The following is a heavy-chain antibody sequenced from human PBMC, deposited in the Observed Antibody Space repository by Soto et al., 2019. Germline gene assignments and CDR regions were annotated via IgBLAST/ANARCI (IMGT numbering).Heavy chain of an antibody. V-gene: IGHV1-3*01. D-gene: IGHD6-19*01. CDR1: GYTFTSYA. J-gene: IGHJ3*02. CDR2: INAGNGNT. Sequence: ASVKVSCKASGYTFTSYAMHWVRQAPGQRLEWMGWINAGNGNTKYSQKFQGRVTITRDTSASTAYMELSSLRSENTAWYYCARVDPGVISSGPVNSAFDIWAKGQWSPSPQ. CDR3: ARVDPGVISSGPVNSAFDI.